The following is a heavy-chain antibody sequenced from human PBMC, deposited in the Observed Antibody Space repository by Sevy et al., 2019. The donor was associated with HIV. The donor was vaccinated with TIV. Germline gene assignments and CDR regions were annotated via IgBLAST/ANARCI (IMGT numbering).Heavy chain of an antibody. CDR3: ARYSSSSETYYYYSMDV. V-gene: IGHV1-18*01. Sequence: ASVKVSCKASGYTFTSYGISWVRQAPGQGLEWMGWISAYNGNTNYAQKLQGRVTMTTDTSTSTAYMELRSLRSDDTAVYYCARYSSSSETYYYYSMDVWGQGTTVTVSS. J-gene: IGHJ6*02. CDR1: GYTFTSYG. D-gene: IGHD6-6*01. CDR2: ISAYNGNT.